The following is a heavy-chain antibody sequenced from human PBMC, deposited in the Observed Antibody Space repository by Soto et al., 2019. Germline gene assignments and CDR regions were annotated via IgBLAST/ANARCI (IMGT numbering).Heavy chain of an antibody. CDR2: IYSSGNT. D-gene: IGHD3-3*01. Sequence: LSLTCSVSGGTIIGYYWTWIRQPAGKGLEWIGRIYSSGNTKYNPSLQSRVTMSLDTSNNQFSLRLTSVTAADTAVYYCARGQRFSDWFDPWGQGTLVTVSS. J-gene: IGHJ5*02. CDR1: GGTIIGYY. CDR3: ARGQRFSDWFDP. V-gene: IGHV4-4*07.